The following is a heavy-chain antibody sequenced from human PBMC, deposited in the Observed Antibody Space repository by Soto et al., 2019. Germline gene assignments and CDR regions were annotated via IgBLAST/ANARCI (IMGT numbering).Heavy chain of an antibody. J-gene: IGHJ1*01. CDR2: IYYSGST. D-gene: IGHD6-6*01. CDR3: AREVQSSSSGEYFQH. Sequence: PSETLSLTCTVSGGSVSSGSYYWSWIRQPPGKGLEWIGYIYYSGSTNYNPSLKSRVTISVDTSKNQFSLKLSSVTAADTAVYYCAREVQSSSSGEYFQHWGQGTLVTVSS. V-gene: IGHV4-61*01. CDR1: GGSVSSGSYY.